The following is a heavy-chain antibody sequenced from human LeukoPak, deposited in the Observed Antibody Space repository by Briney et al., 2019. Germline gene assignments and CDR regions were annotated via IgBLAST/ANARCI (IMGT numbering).Heavy chain of an antibody. D-gene: IGHD3-9*01. CDR1: GFTFSSYS. Sequence: GGSLRLSCAASGFTFSSYSMNWVRQAPGKGLEWVSSISSSSSYIYYADSVKGRFTISRDNAKNSLYLQMNSLRAEDTAIYYCARGRYYDILTGSTGAFDIWGQGTMVTVSS. CDR3: ARGRYYDILTGSTGAFDI. CDR2: ISSSSSYI. J-gene: IGHJ3*02. V-gene: IGHV3-21*01.